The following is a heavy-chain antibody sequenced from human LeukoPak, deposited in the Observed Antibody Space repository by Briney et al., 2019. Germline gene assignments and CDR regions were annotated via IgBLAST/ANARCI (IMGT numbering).Heavy chain of an antibody. CDR1: EFRSYA. Sequence: GGSLRLSCSASEFRSYAMHWVRQAPGKGLERVSAISSNGGSTYYADSVKGRFTISRDNSKNTLYLQMSSLTIEDTAVYYCVKSVGVTGRYYLDYWGQGTLVTVSP. J-gene: IGHJ4*02. V-gene: IGHV3-64D*09. CDR3: VKSVGVTGRYYLDY. CDR2: ISSNGGST. D-gene: IGHD3-16*01.